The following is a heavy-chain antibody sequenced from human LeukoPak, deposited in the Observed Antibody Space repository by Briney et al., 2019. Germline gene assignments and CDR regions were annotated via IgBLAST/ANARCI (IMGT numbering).Heavy chain of an antibody. Sequence: GGSLRLSCAASGFTFSNYAMTWVRQAPGKGLEWVSGISGSGGSTHYADSVKGRFTISRDNSKNTLYLQMNSLRAEDSAVYYCAKDRGGNYLFYLDYWGQGTLVTVSS. J-gene: IGHJ4*02. CDR1: GFTFSNYA. V-gene: IGHV3-23*01. D-gene: IGHD1-26*01. CDR3: AKDRGGNYLFYLDY. CDR2: ISGSGGST.